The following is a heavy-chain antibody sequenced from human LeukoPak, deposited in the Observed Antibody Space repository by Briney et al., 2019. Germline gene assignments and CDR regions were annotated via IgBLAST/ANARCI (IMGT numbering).Heavy chain of an antibody. J-gene: IGHJ4*02. CDR3: AKVNWCSATCADA. D-gene: IGHD2-2*01. CDR1: GGSISSSSYY. CDR2: IYYSGST. V-gene: IGHV4-39*07. Sequence: PSETLSLTCTVSGGSISSSSYYWGWIRQPPGKGLEWIGSIYYSGSTYYNPSLKSRVTISVDTSKNQFSLKLSSVTAADTAVYYCAKVNWCSATCADAWGQGTLVTVSS.